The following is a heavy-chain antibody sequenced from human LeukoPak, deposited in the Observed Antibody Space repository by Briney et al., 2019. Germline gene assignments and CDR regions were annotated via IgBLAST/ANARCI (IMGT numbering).Heavy chain of an antibody. CDR1: GGSISSSSYY. V-gene: IGHV4-61*05. Sequence: SVTLSLTCTVSGGSISSSSYYWGWIRQPPGKGLEWIGYIYYSGSTNYNPSLKSRVTISVDTSKNQFSLKLSSVTAADTAVYYCARLTVPAAIEFGPFDYWGQGTLVTVSS. CDR2: IYYSGST. J-gene: IGHJ4*02. D-gene: IGHD2-2*02. CDR3: ARLTVPAAIEFGPFDY.